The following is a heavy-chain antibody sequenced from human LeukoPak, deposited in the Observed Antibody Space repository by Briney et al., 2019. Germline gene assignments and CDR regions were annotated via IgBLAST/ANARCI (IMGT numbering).Heavy chain of an antibody. CDR1: GDSISSGDYY. CDR3: ARVGVRSSSWYEKSNWFDP. Sequence: PSQTLSLTCTVSGDSISSGDYYWSWIRQPAGKGLEWIGRISSSGSTNYNPSLKSRVTISVDTSKNQFSLKLSSVTAADTAVYYCARVGVRSSSWYEKSNWFDPWGQGTLVTVSS. V-gene: IGHV4-61*02. J-gene: IGHJ5*02. CDR2: ISSSGST. D-gene: IGHD6-13*01.